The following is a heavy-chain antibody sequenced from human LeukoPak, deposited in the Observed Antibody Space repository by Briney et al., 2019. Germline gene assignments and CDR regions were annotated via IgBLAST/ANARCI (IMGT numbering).Heavy chain of an antibody. J-gene: IGHJ4*02. V-gene: IGHV3-9*01. Sequence: GGSLRLSCAASGFTFDDYAMHWVRQAPGKDLEWVSGISWNSGSIGYADSVKGRFTISRDNAKNSLYLQMNSLRAEDTALYYCAKGGYSSSWDDLDYWGQGTLVTVSS. CDR2: ISWNSGSI. D-gene: IGHD6-13*01. CDR3: AKGGYSSSWDDLDY. CDR1: GFTFDDYA.